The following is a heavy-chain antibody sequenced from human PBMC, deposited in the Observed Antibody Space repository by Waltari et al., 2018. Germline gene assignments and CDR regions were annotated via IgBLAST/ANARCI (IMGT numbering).Heavy chain of an antibody. V-gene: IGHV1-2*02. Sequence: QVQLVQSGAEVKKPGASVKVSCKTSGYTFTGYYMHWVRQAPGQGLEWMGWISPKSGGTNYAQKFQGRATMTRDTSISTAYMEMSRLTSDDTAVYYCARELDYGDSPFAYWGQGTLVTVSS. CDR1: GYTFTGYY. CDR2: ISPKSGGT. J-gene: IGHJ4*02. D-gene: IGHD4-17*01. CDR3: ARELDYGDSPFAY.